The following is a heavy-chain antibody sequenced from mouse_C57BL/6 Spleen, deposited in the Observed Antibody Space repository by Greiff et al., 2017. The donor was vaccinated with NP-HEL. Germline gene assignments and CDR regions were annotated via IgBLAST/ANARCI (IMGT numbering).Heavy chain of an antibody. V-gene: IGHV1-15*01. CDR3: TREFYYGSLDY. D-gene: IGHD1-1*01. CDR1: GYTFTDYE. CDR2: IDPETGGT. Sequence: VQLQQSGAELVRPGASVTLSCKASGYTFTDYEMHWVKQTPVHGLEWIGAIDPETGGTAYNQKFKGKAILTADKSSSTAYMELRSLTSEDSAVYYCTREFYYGSLDYWGQGTTLTVSS. J-gene: IGHJ2*01.